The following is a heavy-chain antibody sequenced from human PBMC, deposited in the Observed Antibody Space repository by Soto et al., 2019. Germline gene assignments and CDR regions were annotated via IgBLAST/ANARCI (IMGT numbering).Heavy chain of an antibody. CDR3: ARGIEVAGIAYYGMDV. CDR1: GGTFSSYT. V-gene: IGHV1-69*02. J-gene: IGHJ6*02. CDR2: IIPILGIA. D-gene: IGHD6-19*01. Sequence: QVQLVQSGAEVKKPGSSVKVSCKASGGTFSSYTISWVRQAPGQGLEWMGRIIPILGIANYAQKFQGRVTITADKSTSTDHMDLNSLRPQDTAVDYCARGIEVAGIAYYGMDVWGQGTTVTVSS.